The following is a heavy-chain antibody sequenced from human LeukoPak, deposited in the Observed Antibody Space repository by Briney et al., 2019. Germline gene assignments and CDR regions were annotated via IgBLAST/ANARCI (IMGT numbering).Heavy chain of an antibody. CDR3: AREGSSGQAWYAFDA. Sequence: ASVSVSCKPSVFSFTAYYVQWLRQVPGQGLEWVGWMYFNSGATRYPPEFQDRVTITRDTSISTASTELSRLRADDTAMSFCAREGSSGQAWYAFDAWGQETMVTVTS. D-gene: IGHD5-12*01. V-gene: IGHV1-2*02. CDR2: MYFNSGAT. CDR1: VFSFTAYY. J-gene: IGHJ3*01.